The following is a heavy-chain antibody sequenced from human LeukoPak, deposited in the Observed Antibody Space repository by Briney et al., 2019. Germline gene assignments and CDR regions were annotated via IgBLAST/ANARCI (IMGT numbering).Heavy chain of an antibody. Sequence: PGGSLRLSCAASGFTFSSYSMNWVRQAPGKGLEWVSYISSSSSTIYYADSVKGRFTISRDNAKNSLYLQMNSLRAEDTAVYYCARSEWSGRIAVAGKGVRGYYYYMDVWGKGTTVTVSS. J-gene: IGHJ6*03. V-gene: IGHV3-48*01. D-gene: IGHD6-19*01. CDR2: ISSSSSTI. CDR3: ARSEWSGRIAVAGKGVRGYYYYMDV. CDR1: GFTFSSYS.